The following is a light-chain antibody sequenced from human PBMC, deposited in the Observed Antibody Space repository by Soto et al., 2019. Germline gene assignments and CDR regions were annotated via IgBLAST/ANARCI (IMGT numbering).Light chain of an antibody. J-gene: IGLJ3*02. CDR2: EVN. Sequence: QSALTQPASVSGSPGQSITISCTGTSSDVGGYNYVSWYQQPPGKAPKLMIYEVNNRPSGVSNRFSGSKSGNTASLSISGLQAEDEADYYCSSYTGSDSWVFGGGTKLTVL. V-gene: IGLV2-14*01. CDR1: SSDVGGYNY. CDR3: SSYTGSDSWV.